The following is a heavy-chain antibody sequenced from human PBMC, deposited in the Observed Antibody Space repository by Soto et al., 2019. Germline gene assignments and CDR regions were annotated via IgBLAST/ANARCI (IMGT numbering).Heavy chain of an antibody. J-gene: IGHJ4*02. CDR3: AKSGSFGEARSIDH. V-gene: IGHV3-23*01. CDR2: ISGSGAST. CDR1: GFTFSNYA. D-gene: IGHD3-10*01. Sequence: GGSLRLSCAASGFTFSNYAMSWVRQAPGKGLEWVSAISGSGASTYYADSVKGRFTISRDNSKNTLYLQMNSLRADDTAEYYCAKSGSFGEARSIDHWGQGTLVTVS.